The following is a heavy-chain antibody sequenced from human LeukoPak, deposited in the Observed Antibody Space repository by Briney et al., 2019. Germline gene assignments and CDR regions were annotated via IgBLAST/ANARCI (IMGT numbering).Heavy chain of an antibody. CDR3: AKDHDYGDYEGAFDI. D-gene: IGHD4-17*01. Sequence: GGSLRLSCAASGFTFSSYWMHWVRQAPGKGLVWVSRINTDGSSTNYADSVKGRFTISRDNAKNSLYLQMNSLRAEDTALYYCAKDHDYGDYEGAFDIWGQGTMVTVSS. CDR1: GFTFSSYW. J-gene: IGHJ3*02. CDR2: INTDGSST. V-gene: IGHV3-74*01.